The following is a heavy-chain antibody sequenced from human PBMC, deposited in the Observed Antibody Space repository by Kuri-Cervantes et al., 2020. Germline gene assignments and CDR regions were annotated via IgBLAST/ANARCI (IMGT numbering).Heavy chain of an antibody. D-gene: IGHD6-19*01. J-gene: IGHJ4*02. Sequence: ASVKVSCKASGYTFTSYGISWVRQAPGQGLEWMGWISAYNGNTNYAQKLQGRVTMTTDTSTSTAYMELSSLRSEDTAVYYCARGLAGIAVAGFDYWGQGTLVTVSS. CDR3: ARGLAGIAVAGFDY. CDR1: GYTFTSYG. V-gene: IGHV1-18*01. CDR2: ISAYNGNT.